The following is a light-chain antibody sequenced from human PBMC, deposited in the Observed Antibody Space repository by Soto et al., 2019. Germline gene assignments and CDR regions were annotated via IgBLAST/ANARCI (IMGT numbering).Light chain of an antibody. V-gene: IGKV1-39*01. CDR3: QQSYSTPWT. Sequence: DIQMTQSPSSLSASVRDRVTITCRASHNTRGYLNWYQQKPGKAPKLLIYAASTLQSGTQSRFSGSGSETDFTLTIRSLQPEEFATYYCQQSYSTPWTFGQGTKVESK. J-gene: IGKJ1*01. CDR1: HNTRGY. CDR2: AAS.